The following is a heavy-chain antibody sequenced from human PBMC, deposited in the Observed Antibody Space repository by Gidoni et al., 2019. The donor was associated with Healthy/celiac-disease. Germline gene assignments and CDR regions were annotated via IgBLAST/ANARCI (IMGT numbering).Heavy chain of an antibody. V-gene: IGHV4-59*08. CDR3: ARQNDFWSGYYTGAWFDP. Sequence: QVQLQESGPGLVKPSETLSLTCTVSGGSISSYYWSWIRQPPGKGLEWIGYNYYSGSTNYNPSLKSRVPISVATSKNQFSLKLSSVTAADTAVYYCARQNDFWSGYYTGAWFDPWGQGTLVTVSS. CDR1: GGSISSYY. D-gene: IGHD3-3*01. J-gene: IGHJ5*02. CDR2: NYYSGST.